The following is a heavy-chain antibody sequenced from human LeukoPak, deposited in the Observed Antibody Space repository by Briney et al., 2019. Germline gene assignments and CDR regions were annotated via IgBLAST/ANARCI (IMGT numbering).Heavy chain of an antibody. D-gene: IGHD3-10*01. CDR1: SGSINSNGYY. J-gene: IGHJ3*02. V-gene: IGHV4-61*05. CDR2: IYTSGST. Sequence: NSSETLSLTCTVSSGSINSNGYYWGCIRQPPGKGLEWIGTIYTSGSTNYNPSLKSRVTMSVDTSKNQFSLKLSSVTAADTAVYYCARGDGAFDIWGQGTMVTVSS. CDR3: ARGDGAFDI.